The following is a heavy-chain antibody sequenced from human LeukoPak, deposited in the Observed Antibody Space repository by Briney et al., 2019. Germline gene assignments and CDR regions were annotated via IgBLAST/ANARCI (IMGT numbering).Heavy chain of an antibody. CDR3: AKSGLNRFDY. D-gene: IGHD2-15*01. CDR2: FSDSGGNT. CDR1: GFTFSNYG. V-gene: IGHV3-23*01. J-gene: IGHJ4*02. Sequence: GGSLRLSCAASGFTFSNYGMHWVRQAPGKGLEWVSTFSDSGGNTYYADSVKGRFTISRDNSKNTLYLQMNSLRAEDTAVYYCAKSGLNRFDYWGQGTLVTVSS.